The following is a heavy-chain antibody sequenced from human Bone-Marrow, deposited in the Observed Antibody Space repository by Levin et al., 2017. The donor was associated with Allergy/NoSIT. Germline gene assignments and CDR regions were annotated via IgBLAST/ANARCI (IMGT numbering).Heavy chain of an antibody. D-gene: IGHD3-16*01. V-gene: IGHV3-53*01. CDR1: GFTVSNNY. Sequence: GGSLRLSCAVSGFTVSNNYMSWVRQAPGKGLEWVSLIYSDGAIDYADSVRGRFTISRDNSKNTLFLQMNSLTGDDTAVYYCSGGPRRSYWGQGTLVTVSS. J-gene: IGHJ4*02. CDR2: IYSDGAI. CDR3: SGGPRRSY.